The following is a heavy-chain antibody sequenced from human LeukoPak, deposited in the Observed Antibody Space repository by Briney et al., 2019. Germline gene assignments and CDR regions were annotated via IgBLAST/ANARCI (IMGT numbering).Heavy chain of an antibody. V-gene: IGHV1-46*01. Sequence: AAVKDSFKASVYTFTSYYMHGLRQAPGQGLAWMGIINPSGGSTSYAQKFQGRVTMTRDTYTSTVYMELSSLRSEHTAVYYCAREEQLELRSLDSWGQGTLVTVSS. D-gene: IGHD1-1*01. CDR1: VYTFTSYY. J-gene: IGHJ4*02. CDR2: INPSGGST. CDR3: AREEQLELRSLDS.